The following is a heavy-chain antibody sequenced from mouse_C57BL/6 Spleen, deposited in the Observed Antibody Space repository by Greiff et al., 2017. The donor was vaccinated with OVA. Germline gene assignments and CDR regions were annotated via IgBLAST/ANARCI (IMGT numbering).Heavy chain of an antibody. J-gene: IGHJ4*01. Sequence: EVKLVESGGDLVKPGGSLKLSCAASGFTFSSYGMSWVRQTPDKRLEWVATISSGGSYTYYPDSVKGRFTISRDNAKNTLYLQMSSLKSEDTAMYYCASKGAMDYWGQGTSVTVSS. CDR3: ASKGAMDY. CDR2: ISSGGSYT. CDR1: GFTFSSYG. V-gene: IGHV5-6*01.